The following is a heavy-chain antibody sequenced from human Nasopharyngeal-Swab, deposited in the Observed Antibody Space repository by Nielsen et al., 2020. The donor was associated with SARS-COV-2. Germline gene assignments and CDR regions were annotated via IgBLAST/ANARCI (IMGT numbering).Heavy chain of an antibody. CDR1: GFTFSSYW. CDR3: AKDGRVDIVATGYYYYYYMDV. Sequence: GSLRLSCAASGFTFSSYWMSWVRQAPGKGLEWVANIKQDGSEKYYADSVKGRFTISRDNSKNTLYLQMNSLRAEDTAVYYCAKDGRVDIVATGYYYYYYMDVWGKGTTVTVSS. J-gene: IGHJ6*03. V-gene: IGHV3-7*01. CDR2: IKQDGSEK. D-gene: IGHD5-12*01.